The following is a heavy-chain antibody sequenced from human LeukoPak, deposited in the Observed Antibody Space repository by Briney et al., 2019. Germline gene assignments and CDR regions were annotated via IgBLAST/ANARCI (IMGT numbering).Heavy chain of an antibody. J-gene: IGHJ4*02. Sequence: PGGSLRLSCAASGFTFSSYSMNWVRQAPGKGLEWVSSISSSSSYIYYADSVKGRFTISRDNAKNSLYLQMNSLRAEDTAVYYCAKSFYGDNYFDYWGQGTLVTVSS. CDR1: GFTFSSYS. CDR2: ISSSSSYI. V-gene: IGHV3-21*01. CDR3: AKSFYGDNYFDY. D-gene: IGHD4-17*01.